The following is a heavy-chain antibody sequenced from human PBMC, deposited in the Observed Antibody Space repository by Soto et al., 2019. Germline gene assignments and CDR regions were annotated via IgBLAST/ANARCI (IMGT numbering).Heavy chain of an antibody. Sequence: QVQLVESGGGVVQPGRSLRLSCAASGFAFSTYGMHWVRQAPGKGLEWVAVTTSDGARINYADSVMGRFTISRDNSRTTLYLQMNSLRIDDTAVYYCARKNPGREWELPDYWGQGTLVTVSS. D-gene: IGHD1-26*01. V-gene: IGHV3-30*03. CDR3: ARKNPGREWELPDY. CDR1: GFAFSTYG. J-gene: IGHJ4*02. CDR2: TTSDGARI.